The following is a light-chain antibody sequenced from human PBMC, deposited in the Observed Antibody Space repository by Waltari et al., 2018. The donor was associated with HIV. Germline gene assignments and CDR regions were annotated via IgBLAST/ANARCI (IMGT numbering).Light chain of an antibody. CDR1: SSAIGTYDY. CDR3: SSYTFSSTRVI. V-gene: IGLV2-14*01. CDR2: EVS. Sequence: QSALTQPASVSGSPGQSITISCTGTSSAIGTYDYVSWYQQHPGKAPKLIIYEVSNRPSGVSNRFSASKSSNTASLTISGLQTEDEADYYCSSYTFSSTRVIFGGGTKLTVL. J-gene: IGLJ2*01.